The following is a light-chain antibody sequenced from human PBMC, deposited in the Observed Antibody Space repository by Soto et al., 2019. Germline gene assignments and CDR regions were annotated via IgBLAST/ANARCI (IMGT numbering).Light chain of an antibody. V-gene: IGKV1-39*01. J-gene: IGKJ1*01. CDR2: AAS. Sequence: DIQMAQSPSTLSANVGDRVSITCRASQTISTWLAWYQQKPGKAPKLLIYAASSLQSGVPSRFSGSGSETDFTLTISSLQPEDFATYSCQQSYSTTWTFGQGTKVDIK. CDR1: QTISTW. CDR3: QQSYSTTWT.